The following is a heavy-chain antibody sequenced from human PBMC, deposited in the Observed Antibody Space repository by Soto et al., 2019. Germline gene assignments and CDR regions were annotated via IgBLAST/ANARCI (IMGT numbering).Heavy chain of an antibody. CDR3: ARGSEQIWTVETTHYYFDY. D-gene: IGHD5-18*01. CDR2: IYYSGST. Sequence: PSETLSLTCTFSGGSISSYYWGWIRQPPGKGLEWSGYIYYSGSTNYNPSLKSRVTISVDTSKNQFSLKLSSVTAADTAVYYCARGSEQIWTVETTHYYFDYWGQGTLVTVSS. J-gene: IGHJ4*02. V-gene: IGHV4-59*01. CDR1: GGSISSYY.